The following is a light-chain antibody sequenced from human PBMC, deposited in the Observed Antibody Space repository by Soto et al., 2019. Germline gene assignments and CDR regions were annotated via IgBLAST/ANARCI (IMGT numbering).Light chain of an antibody. Sequence: DIQMTQSPSTLSASVGDRVTLTCRASQTISSWLAWYQQKPGGAPKLLIYKASVLESGVPSRFSGSGSGTEFTLTISGLQPDDFATYFCQQYSTYPSLTFGGGTKVDIK. J-gene: IGKJ4*01. CDR2: KAS. V-gene: IGKV1-5*03. CDR1: QTISSW. CDR3: QQYSTYPSLT.